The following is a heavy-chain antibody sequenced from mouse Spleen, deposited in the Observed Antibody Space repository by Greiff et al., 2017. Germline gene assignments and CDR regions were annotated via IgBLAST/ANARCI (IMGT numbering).Heavy chain of an antibody. V-gene: IGHV14-1*01. D-gene: IGHD2-1*01. Sequence: VQLQQSGAELVKPGASVKLSCTASGFNIKDTYMHWVKQRPEQGLEWIGRIDPEDGDTEYAPKFQGKATMTADTSSNTAYLQLSSLTSEDTAVYYCTTRGNYYAMDYWGQGTSVTVSS. CDR1: GFNIKDTY. CDR3: TTRGNYYAMDY. CDR2: IDPEDGDT. J-gene: IGHJ4*01.